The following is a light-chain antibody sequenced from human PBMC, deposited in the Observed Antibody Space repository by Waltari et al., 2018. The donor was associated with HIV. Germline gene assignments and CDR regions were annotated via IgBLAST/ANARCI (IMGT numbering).Light chain of an antibody. CDR1: RSNIGSNA. V-gene: IGLV1-36*01. CDR3: AAWDDILNAYV. CDR2: YDD. Sequence: QSVLTQPPSLSESPRQRVTISCSGSRSNIGSNAVNWYHQLPGKAPKLLIYYDDMLPSGVSDRFSGSKSGSSASLAISGLQSEDEADYYCAAWDDILNAYVFGSGTKVTVL. J-gene: IGLJ1*01.